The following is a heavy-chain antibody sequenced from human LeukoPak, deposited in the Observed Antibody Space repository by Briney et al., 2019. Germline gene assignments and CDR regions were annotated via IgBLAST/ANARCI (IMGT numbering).Heavy chain of an antibody. CDR1: GGSFSGYY. Sequence: SETLSLTCAVSGGSFSGYYWSWIRQPPGKGLEWIGEINHSGSTNYNPSLKSRVTISVDTSKNQFSLKLSSVTAADTAVYYCARGKGEWLRLAPHFDYWGQGTLVTVSS. V-gene: IGHV4-34*01. D-gene: IGHD5-12*01. J-gene: IGHJ4*02. CDR3: ARGKGEWLRLAPHFDY. CDR2: INHSGST.